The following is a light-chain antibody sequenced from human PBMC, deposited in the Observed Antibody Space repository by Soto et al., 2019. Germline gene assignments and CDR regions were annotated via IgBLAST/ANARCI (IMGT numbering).Light chain of an antibody. V-gene: IGKV3-11*01. J-gene: IGKJ4*01. Sequence: EIVLTQSPDTLSLSPGERATLSCRASQSVSSYLAWYQQKPGQAPRLLIYDASNRATGIPARFSGSGSGTDFTLTISSLEPEDFAVYYCQQRSNWPRALTFGGGTKVEIK. CDR1: QSVSSY. CDR3: QQRSNWPRALT. CDR2: DAS.